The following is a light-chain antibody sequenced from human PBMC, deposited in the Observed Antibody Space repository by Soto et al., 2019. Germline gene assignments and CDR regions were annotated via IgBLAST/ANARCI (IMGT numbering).Light chain of an antibody. Sequence: QSALTQPSSASGSPGQSVTISCTGTSSDIGGYDFVSWYQQHPDKAPKLIIYEVNKRPSGVPDRFSGSRSGNTASLTVSGLQAEDEADYYCSSFAVSHIVFGTGTKVTVL. CDR1: SSDIGGYDF. CDR3: SSFAVSHIV. CDR2: EVN. V-gene: IGLV2-8*01. J-gene: IGLJ1*01.